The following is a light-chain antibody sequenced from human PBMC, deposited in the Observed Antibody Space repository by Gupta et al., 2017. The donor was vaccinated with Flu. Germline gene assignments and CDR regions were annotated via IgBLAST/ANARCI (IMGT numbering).Light chain of an antibody. J-gene: IGLJ2*01. V-gene: IGLV3-27*01. CDR3: YTAADNSWF. CDR2: KDI. CDR1: LLAKKY. Sequence: SYALRPPASVSVSPGQTATITCSGDLLAKKYVRRLQPKPGQAPVLVIHKDIERPSGIPERFSGSNSGTTDTLTISGVQFDDEADYYCYTAADNSWFFGGGTKLIVL.